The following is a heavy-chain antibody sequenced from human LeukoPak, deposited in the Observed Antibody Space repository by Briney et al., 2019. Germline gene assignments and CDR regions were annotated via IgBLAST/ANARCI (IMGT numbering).Heavy chain of an antibody. CDR1: GGSISTSSYY. CDR2: IYSSGNT. CDR3: ARSVAGYSYDY. D-gene: IGHD5-18*01. Sequence: SETLSLTCTVSGGSISTSSYYWGWIRQSPGKGLEWIGTIYSSGNTYYNPSLKSRVTISVDTSKNQFSLNLSSVTAADTALYYCARSVAGYSYDYWGQGTLVTVSS. V-gene: IGHV4-39*01. J-gene: IGHJ4*02.